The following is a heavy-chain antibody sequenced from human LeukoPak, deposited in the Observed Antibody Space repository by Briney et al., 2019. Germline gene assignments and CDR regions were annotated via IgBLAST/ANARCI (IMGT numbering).Heavy chain of an antibody. CDR2: IYGSDSTI. J-gene: IGHJ3*02. CDR3: ASDAYYYDSSSYYRNAFDI. V-gene: IGHV3-11*01. D-gene: IGHD3-22*01. CDR1: GFTFRDYY. Sequence: GGSLRLCGAASGFTFRDYYMSGIRQAPGKGLEWLSYIYGSDSTISYAASVKGRFTISRDNAKNSLYLQMNSLRAEDTAVSYCASDAYYYDSSSYYRNAFDIWGQGTVVTVSS.